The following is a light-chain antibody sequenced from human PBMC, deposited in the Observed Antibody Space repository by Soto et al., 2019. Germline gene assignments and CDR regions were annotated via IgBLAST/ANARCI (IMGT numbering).Light chain of an antibody. CDR2: WAS. CDR1: QRGFFSSNNKNY. J-gene: IGKJ1*01. Sequence: DNVMTQSPDPLAGAFGERATINCKSRQRGFFSSNNKNYLAWYQQKPGQPPKLLIYWASTRESGVPDRFSGSGSGTDFTLTISSLQAEDVAVYYCQQYYSTPLTFGQGTKVDIK. V-gene: IGKV4-1*01. CDR3: QQYYSTPLT.